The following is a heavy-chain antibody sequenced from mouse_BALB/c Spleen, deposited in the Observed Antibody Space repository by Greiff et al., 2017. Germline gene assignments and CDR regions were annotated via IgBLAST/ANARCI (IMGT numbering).Heavy chain of an antibody. CDR2: INPSSGYT. CDR3: AREGDYYRYFDV. J-gene: IGHJ1*01. CDR1: GYTFTSYT. D-gene: IGHD2-12*01. V-gene: IGHV1-4*01. Sequence: VQLQQSGAELARPGASVKMSCKASGYTFTSYTMHWVKQRPGQGLEWIGYINPSSGYTNYNQKFKDKATLTADKSSSTAYMQLSSLTSEDSAVYYCAREGDYYRYFDVWGAGTTVTVSS.